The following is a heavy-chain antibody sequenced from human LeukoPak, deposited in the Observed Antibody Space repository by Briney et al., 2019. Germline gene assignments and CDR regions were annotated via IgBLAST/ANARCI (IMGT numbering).Heavy chain of an antibody. CDR3: ARGLYDILTGTPDKYYFDY. CDR1: GGSISSYY. J-gene: IGHJ4*02. D-gene: IGHD3-9*01. V-gene: IGHV5-51*01. CDR2: IYPGDSDT. Sequence: ETLSLTCTVSGGSISSYYWSWIRQHPGKGLEWMGIIYPGDSDTRYSPSFQGQVTISVDKSISTAYLQWSSLKASDTAMYYCARGLYDILTGTPDKYYFDYWGRGTLVTVSS.